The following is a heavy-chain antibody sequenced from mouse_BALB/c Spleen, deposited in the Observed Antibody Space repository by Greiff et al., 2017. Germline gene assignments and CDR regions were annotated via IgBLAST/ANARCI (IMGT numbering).Heavy chain of an antibody. CDR2: ISNLAYSI. V-gene: IGHV5-15*02. CDR1: GFTFSDYG. D-gene: IGHD2-3*01. Sequence: EVKVVESGGGLVQPGGSRKLSCAASGFTFSDYGMAWVRQAPGKGPEWVAFISNLAYSIYYADTVTGRFTISRENAKNTLYLEMSSLRSEDTAMYYCARDRGDGSLDYWGQGTTLTVSS. CDR3: ARDRGDGSLDY. J-gene: IGHJ2*01.